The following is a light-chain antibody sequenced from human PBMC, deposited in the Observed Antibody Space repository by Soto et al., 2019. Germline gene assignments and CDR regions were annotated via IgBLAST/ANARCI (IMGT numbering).Light chain of an antibody. CDR1: SSDVGAYKY. V-gene: IGLV2-14*01. CDR2: EVS. J-gene: IGLJ1*01. CDR3: NSFTSSSTYV. Sequence: QSALTRPASVSGSPGQSSTISCTGTSSDVGAYKYVSWYQQHPGKAPKLIIYEVSNRPSGVSNRFSGSKSGNTASLTISGLQAEDETDYYCNSFTSSSTYVFGTGTKVTVL.